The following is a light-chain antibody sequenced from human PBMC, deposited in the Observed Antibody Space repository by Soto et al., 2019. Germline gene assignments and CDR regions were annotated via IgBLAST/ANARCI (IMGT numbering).Light chain of an antibody. CDR1: QSVSSY. Sequence: EIVLTQSPATLSLSPGARATLSCRASQSVSSYLAWYQQKPGQAPRLLIYDASNRATGIPARFSGRGSGTYLTLTISSLEPDEFAGYYCQERSDWPSTFGGGTKVQIK. J-gene: IGKJ4*02. V-gene: IGKV3-11*01. CDR2: DAS. CDR3: QERSDWPST.